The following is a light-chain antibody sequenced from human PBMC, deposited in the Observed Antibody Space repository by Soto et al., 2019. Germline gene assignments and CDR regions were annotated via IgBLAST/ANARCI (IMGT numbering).Light chain of an antibody. J-gene: IGKJ1*01. CDR1: QSVSNK. CDR2: GAS. Sequence: EIVMTQSPATLSVSPGERATLSCRASQSVSNKLAWYQQKPGQGPRLLIYGASTRDSGIPARFSGSGSGTEFTITISSLQSEDLAIYYCEQYNDWPTITFGQGTKVEI. CDR3: EQYNDWPTIT. V-gene: IGKV3-15*01.